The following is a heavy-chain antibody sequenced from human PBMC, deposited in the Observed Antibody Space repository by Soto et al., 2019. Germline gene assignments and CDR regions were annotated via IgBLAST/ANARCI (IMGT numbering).Heavy chain of an antibody. CDR2: INHSGST. J-gene: IGHJ4*02. V-gene: IGHV4-34*01. Sequence: QVQLQQWGAGLLKPSETLSLTCAVYGGSFSGYYWSWIRQPPGKGLEWIGEINHSGSTNYNPSLTSRVXKSIDXXKNQFSLKLSSVTAADTAVYYCARILWFGEVPRDYWGQGTLVTVSS. D-gene: IGHD3-10*01. CDR1: GGSFSGYY. CDR3: ARILWFGEVPRDY.